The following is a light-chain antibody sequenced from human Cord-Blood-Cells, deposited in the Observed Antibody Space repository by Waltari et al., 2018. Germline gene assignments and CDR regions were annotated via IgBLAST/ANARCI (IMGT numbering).Light chain of an antibody. CDR1: QGISSY. CDR2: AAS. CDR3: QQLNSYPRT. Sequence: DIQLTQSPSFLSASVGDIVNITCRASQGISSYLAWYQQKPGKAPKLLIYAASTLQSGVPSRFSGSGSGTEFTLTISSLQPEDFATYCCQQLNSYPRTFGQGTKVEIK. J-gene: IGKJ1*01. V-gene: IGKV1-9*01.